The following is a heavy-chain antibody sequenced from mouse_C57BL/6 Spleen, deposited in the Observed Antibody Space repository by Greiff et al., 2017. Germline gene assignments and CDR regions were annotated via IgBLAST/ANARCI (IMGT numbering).Heavy chain of an antibody. J-gene: IGHJ1*03. CDR3: ARAGSVVPGYWYFDV. CDR1: GYTFTDHT. D-gene: IGHD5-1*01. CDR2: ISPRDGST. V-gene: IGHV1-78*01. Sequence: QVQLPQSDAELVKPGASVNISCKVSGYTFTDHTIHWMKQRPEQGLEWIGYISPRDGSTKYNEKVKGKATLTADKSSSPAYMQLNSLTSEDSAVYFCARAGSVVPGYWYFDVWGTGTTVTVSS.